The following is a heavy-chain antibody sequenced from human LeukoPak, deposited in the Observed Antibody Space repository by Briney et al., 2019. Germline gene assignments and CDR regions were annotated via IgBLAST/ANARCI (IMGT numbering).Heavy chain of an antibody. CDR3: AVRGGGGYYYYGMDV. Sequence: GGSLRLSCAASGFTFSSYWMSWIRQAPGKGLEWVANIKQDGSEKYYVDSVKGRFTISRDNAKNSLYLQMNSLRAEDTAVYYCAVRGGGGYYYYGMDVWGQGTTVTVSS. D-gene: IGHD4-23*01. CDR1: GFTFSSYW. CDR2: IKQDGSEK. J-gene: IGHJ6*02. V-gene: IGHV3-7*01.